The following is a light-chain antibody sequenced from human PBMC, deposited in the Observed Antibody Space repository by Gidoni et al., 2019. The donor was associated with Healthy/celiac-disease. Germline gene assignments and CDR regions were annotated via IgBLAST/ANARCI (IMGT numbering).Light chain of an antibody. CDR1: SSDVGGYNY. CDR2: EVS. Sequence: QSALTQPASVSGSPGPSITISCTGTSSDVGGYNYVSWYQQHPGKAPTLMIYEVSNRLSGVSNRFSGSKSGNTASLTISGLQAEDEADYYCSSYTSSSTWVFGGGTKLTVL. J-gene: IGLJ3*02. CDR3: SSYTSSSTWV. V-gene: IGLV2-14*01.